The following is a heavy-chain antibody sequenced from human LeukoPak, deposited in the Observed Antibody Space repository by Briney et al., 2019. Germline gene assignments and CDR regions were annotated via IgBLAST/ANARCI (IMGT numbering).Heavy chain of an antibody. CDR3: ARVSADWYSSGWYTSNFDY. Sequence: PSETLSLTCTVSGGSISSYYWSWIRQPPGKGLEWIGYIYYSGSTNYNPSLKSRVTISVDTSKNQFSLKLSSVTAADTAVYYCARVSADWYSSGWYTSNFDYWGQGTLVTVSS. J-gene: IGHJ4*02. D-gene: IGHD6-19*01. CDR1: GGSISSYY. CDR2: IYYSGST. V-gene: IGHV4-59*12.